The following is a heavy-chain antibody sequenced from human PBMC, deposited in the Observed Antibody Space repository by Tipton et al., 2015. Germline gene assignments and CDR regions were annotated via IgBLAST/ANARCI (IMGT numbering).Heavy chain of an antibody. CDR1: GGSMSSYY. D-gene: IGHD4-17*01. CDR2: IHYRGTT. Sequence: TLSLTCTVSGGSMSSYYWSWIRQFPGKGLEWIGHIHYRGTTHYNPSLQSRVTMSVDTSKNHFSLNLTSVTAADTAVYYCARGLYGDSGKNWFDPWGQGTLVTVSS. V-gene: IGHV4-59*06. J-gene: IGHJ5*02. CDR3: ARGLYGDSGKNWFDP.